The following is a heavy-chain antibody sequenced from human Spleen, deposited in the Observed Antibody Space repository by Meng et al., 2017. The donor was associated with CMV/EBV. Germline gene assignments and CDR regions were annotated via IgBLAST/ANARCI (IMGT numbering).Heavy chain of an antibody. Sequence: YTCTSYAMQWVRQAPGQRLEWMGWINDGNGNTKYSQKFQGRVTITRDTSASTAYMELSSLRSEDTAVYYCARTSYDILTGYYEKYFDYWGQGTLVTVSS. CDR1: YTCTSYA. D-gene: IGHD3-9*01. CDR2: INDGNGNT. CDR3: ARTSYDILTGYYEKYFDY. J-gene: IGHJ4*02. V-gene: IGHV1-3*01.